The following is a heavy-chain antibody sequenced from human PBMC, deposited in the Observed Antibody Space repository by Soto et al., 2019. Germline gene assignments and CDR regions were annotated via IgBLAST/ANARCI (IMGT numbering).Heavy chain of an antibody. V-gene: IGHV4-39*07. Sequence: SETLSLTCTVSGGSISSSSYYWGWIRQPPGKGLEWIGSIYYSGSTNYNPSLKSRVTISVDTSKNQFSLKLSSVTAADTAVYYCARGSTALRTLQSRDGYNLDWFDPWGQGTLVTVSS. CDR3: ARGSTALRTLQSRDGYNLDWFDP. J-gene: IGHJ5*02. CDR1: GGSISSSSYY. D-gene: IGHD5-12*01. CDR2: IYYSGST.